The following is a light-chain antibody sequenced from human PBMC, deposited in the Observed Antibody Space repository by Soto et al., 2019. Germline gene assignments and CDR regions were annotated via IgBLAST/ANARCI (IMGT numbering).Light chain of an antibody. CDR1: SSDVGSYNR. CDR2: EGS. V-gene: IGLV2-23*01. CDR3: CSYAGSSTLWV. J-gene: IGLJ3*02. Sequence: QSALTQPASVSGSPGQSITISCTGTSSDVGSYNRVSWYQQHPGKAPKLMIYEGSKRPSGVSNRFSGSKSGNTASLTSSGLQAEDEADYSCCSYAGSSTLWVFGGGTQLTVL.